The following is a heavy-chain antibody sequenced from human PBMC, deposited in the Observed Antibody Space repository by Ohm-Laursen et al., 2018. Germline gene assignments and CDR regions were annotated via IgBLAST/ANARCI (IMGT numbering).Heavy chain of an antibody. CDR1: GGSFSGYY. CDR2: INHSGST. D-gene: IGHD6-19*01. V-gene: IGHV4-34*01. Sequence: SDTLSLTCAVYGGSFSGYYWSWIRQPPGKGLEWIGEINHSGSTNYNPSLKSRVTISVDTSKNQFSLKLSSVTAADTAVYYCAKNSGYSSPYGMDVWGQGTTVTVSS. CDR3: AKNSGYSSPYGMDV. J-gene: IGHJ6*02.